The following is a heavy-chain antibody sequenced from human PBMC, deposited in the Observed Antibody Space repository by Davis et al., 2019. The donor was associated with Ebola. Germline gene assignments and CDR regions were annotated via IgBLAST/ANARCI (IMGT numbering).Heavy chain of an antibody. D-gene: IGHD3-9*01. V-gene: IGHV3-7*01. CDR1: GFTFSSYW. CDR3: AKGELVITRGYFDY. Sequence: GESLKISCAASGFTFSSYWMSWVRQAPGKGLEWVANIKQDGSEKYYADSVKGRFSISRDNSKNTLFLQMSSLRSEDTAIYYCAKGELVITRGYFDYWGQGTLVTVSS. CDR2: IKQDGSEK. J-gene: IGHJ4*02.